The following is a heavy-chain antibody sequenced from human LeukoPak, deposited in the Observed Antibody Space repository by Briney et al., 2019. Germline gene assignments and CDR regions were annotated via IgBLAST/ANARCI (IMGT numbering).Heavy chain of an antibody. CDR3: AKDSGGSAWPKYFDY. Sequence: GGSLRLSCAGSGFTFSRYTMHWVRQAPGKGLEWVAVKSFDGGNQFYADSVKGRFTISRDNSKNTLYLQMDSLRAEDTAVYYCAKDSGGSAWPKYFDYWGQGSLVTVSS. J-gene: IGHJ4*02. CDR2: KSFDGGNQ. D-gene: IGHD2-15*01. V-gene: IGHV3-30*04. CDR1: GFTFSRYT.